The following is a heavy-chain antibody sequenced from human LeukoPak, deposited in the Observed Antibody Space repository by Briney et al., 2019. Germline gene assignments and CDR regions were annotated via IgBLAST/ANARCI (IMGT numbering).Heavy chain of an antibody. D-gene: IGHD3-3*01. CDR2: ISYDGSNK. V-gene: IGHV3-30-3*01. CDR1: GFTFSSYA. Sequence: PGRSLRLSCAASGFTFSSYAMHWVRQAPGKGLEWVAVISYDGSNKYYADSVKGRFTISRDNSKNTLYLQMNSLRAEDTAVYYCARDRVSYYDFWSGYSDAFDIWGQGTMVTVSS. CDR3: ARDRVSYYDFWSGYSDAFDI. J-gene: IGHJ3*02.